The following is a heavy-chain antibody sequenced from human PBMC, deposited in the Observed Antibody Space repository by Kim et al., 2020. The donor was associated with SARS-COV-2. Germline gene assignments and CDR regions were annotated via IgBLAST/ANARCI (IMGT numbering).Heavy chain of an antibody. J-gene: IGHJ6*02. Sequence: SVKGRFTISRDNAKNSLFLQMTGLRAEDAAIYYCARDTTTAYYYDGMDVWGQGTTVTVSS. D-gene: IGHD1-26*01. CDR3: ARDTTTAYYYDGMDV. V-gene: IGHV3-21*01.